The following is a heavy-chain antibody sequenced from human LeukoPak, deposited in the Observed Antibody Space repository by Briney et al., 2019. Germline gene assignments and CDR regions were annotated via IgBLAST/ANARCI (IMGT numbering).Heavy chain of an antibody. CDR1: GDSISSYY. V-gene: IGHV4-59*01. CDR2: IYYSGST. CDR3: ARVYDSSGYYYPIDY. D-gene: IGHD3-22*01. J-gene: IGHJ4*02. Sequence: PLETLSLTCTVSGDSISSYYWNWIRQPPGKGLEWVGYIYYSGSTNYNPSLKSRVTISVDTSKNQFSLKLSSVTAADTAVYYCARVYDSSGYYYPIDYWGQGTLVTVSS.